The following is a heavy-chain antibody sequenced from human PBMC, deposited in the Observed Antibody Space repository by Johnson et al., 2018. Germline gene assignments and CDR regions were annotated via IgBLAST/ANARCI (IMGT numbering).Heavy chain of an antibody. J-gene: IGHJ6*03. Sequence: QVQLQESGPGLVKPSETLSLTCTVSGGSISSYYWSWIRQPPGKGLEWIGYIYYSGSTNYNPSPKSRVTISVDTSKNQFSLKLSSVTAADTAVYYCARGPPDTAMATYYYYMDVWGKGTTVTVSS. CDR1: GGSISSYY. CDR3: ARGPPDTAMATYYYYMDV. CDR2: IYYSGST. V-gene: IGHV4-59*01. D-gene: IGHD5-18*01.